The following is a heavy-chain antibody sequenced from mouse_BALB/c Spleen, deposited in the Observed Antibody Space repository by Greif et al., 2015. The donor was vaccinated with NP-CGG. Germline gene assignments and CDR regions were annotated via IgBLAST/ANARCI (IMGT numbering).Heavy chain of an antibody. D-gene: IGHD1-1*02. Sequence: VKLQEPGAELAKPGASVKMSCKASGYTFTSYWMHWVKQRPGQGLEWIGYINPSTGYTEYNQKFKDKATLTADKSSSTAYMQLSSLTSEDSAVYYCARGGWPFAYWGQGTLVTVPA. CDR2: INPSTGYT. CDR3: ARGGWPFAY. V-gene: IGHV1-7*01. CDR1: GYTFTSYW. J-gene: IGHJ3*01.